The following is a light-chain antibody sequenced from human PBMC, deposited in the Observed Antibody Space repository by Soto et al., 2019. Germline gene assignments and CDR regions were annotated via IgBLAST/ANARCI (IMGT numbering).Light chain of an antibody. CDR2: LAS. V-gene: IGKV1-5*03. Sequence: DIPMTQSPSTLSAFVGDRVTITCRASQTISRWLAWYQQKPGKAPKLLIYLASNLGSGVPSRFSGSGSGAVFTLSISSLQPDDFVTYYCSQYDSYSYTFGQGTELQIK. CDR1: QTISRW. J-gene: IGKJ2*01. CDR3: SQYDSYSYT.